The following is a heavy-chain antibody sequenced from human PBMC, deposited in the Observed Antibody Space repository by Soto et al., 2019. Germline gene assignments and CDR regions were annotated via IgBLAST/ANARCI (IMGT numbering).Heavy chain of an antibody. Sequence: EVQLLESGGGLVQPGGSLRLSCAASGFTFSGYAMGWVRQAPGKGLEWVSGISGRGGTTYYADSVKGRFTISRDNSKNTLYLQMNSLRAEDTAVYYCAKVSIATHYYGMDVWGQGTTVTVSS. V-gene: IGHV3-23*01. D-gene: IGHD6-6*01. CDR1: GFTFSGYA. CDR3: AKVSIATHYYGMDV. CDR2: ISGRGGTT. J-gene: IGHJ6*02.